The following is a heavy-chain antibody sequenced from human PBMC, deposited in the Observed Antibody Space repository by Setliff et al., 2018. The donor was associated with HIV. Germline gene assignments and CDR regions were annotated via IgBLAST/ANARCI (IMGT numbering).Heavy chain of an antibody. CDR2: ISSSSSYI. J-gene: IGHJ6*03. Sequence: LRLSCAASGFTFSSYSMNWVRQAPGKGLEWVSSISSSSSYIYYADSVKGRFTISRDNAKNSLYLQMNSLRAEDTAVYYCARVAGFGELLYYYYYMDVWGKGTTVTVSS. CDR1: GFTFSSYS. CDR3: ARVAGFGELLYYYYYMDV. D-gene: IGHD3-10*01. V-gene: IGHV3-21*01.